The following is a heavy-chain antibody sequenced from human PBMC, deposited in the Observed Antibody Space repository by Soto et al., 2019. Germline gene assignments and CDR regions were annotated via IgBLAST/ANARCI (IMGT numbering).Heavy chain of an antibody. CDR1: GGTFSSYA. Sequence: ASVKVSCKASGGTFSSYAISWVRQAPGQGLEWMGRIIPILGIANYAQKFQGRATITADKSTSTAYMELSSLRSEDTAVYYCARDPHDIVVVEPADAFDIWGQGTMVTVSS. D-gene: IGHD2-2*01. CDR3: ARDPHDIVVVEPADAFDI. V-gene: IGHV1-69*04. J-gene: IGHJ3*02. CDR2: IIPILGIA.